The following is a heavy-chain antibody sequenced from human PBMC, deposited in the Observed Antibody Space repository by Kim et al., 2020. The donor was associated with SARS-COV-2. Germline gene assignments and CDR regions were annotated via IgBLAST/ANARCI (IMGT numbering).Heavy chain of an antibody. D-gene: IGHD6-19*01. CDR2: NT. V-gene: IGHV1-3*01. Sequence: NTRYSQKFQARVSITRETSATTAYLELSGLRSEDTAVYYCAREAVAGSFDYWGQGTLVTVSS. CDR3: AREAVAGSFDY. J-gene: IGHJ4*02.